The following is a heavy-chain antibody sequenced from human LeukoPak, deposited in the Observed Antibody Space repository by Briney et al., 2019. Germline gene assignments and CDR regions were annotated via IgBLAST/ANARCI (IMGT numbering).Heavy chain of an antibody. Sequence: GGSLRLSCAASGFTVSITYMSWVRQAPGKGLEWVSIIYSGGTIYYADSVKGRFAISRDSSKNTVYLQMNSLRAEDTAVYCCARDGYGGDWPYYGMDVWGQGTTVTVSS. CDR1: GFTVSITY. J-gene: IGHJ6*02. D-gene: IGHD2-21*02. V-gene: IGHV3-66*01. CDR3: ARDGYGGDWPYYGMDV. CDR2: IYSGGTI.